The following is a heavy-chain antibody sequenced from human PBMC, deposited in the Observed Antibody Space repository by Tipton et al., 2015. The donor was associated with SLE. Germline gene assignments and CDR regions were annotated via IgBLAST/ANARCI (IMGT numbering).Heavy chain of an antibody. CDR3: ARGGYDFWSGPGNY. V-gene: IGHV4-34*01. J-gene: IGHJ4*02. D-gene: IGHD3-3*01. CDR2: INHSGSP. Sequence: TLSLTCAVYGGSFSGYHWSWIRQPPGKGLGWIGEINHSGSPTYNPSLKSRVTISLDTSKNQFSLKLRSVTAADTAVYYCARGGYDFWSGPGNYWGQGTLVTVSS. CDR1: GGSFSGYH.